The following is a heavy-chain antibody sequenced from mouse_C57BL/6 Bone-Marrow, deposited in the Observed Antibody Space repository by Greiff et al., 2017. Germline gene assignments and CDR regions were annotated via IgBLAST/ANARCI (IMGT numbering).Heavy chain of an antibody. CDR1: GYTFTNYW. V-gene: IGHV1-63*01. CDR3: ARDHYYGSRFAY. CDR2: IYPGGGYT. Sequence: VKLMESGAELVRPGTSVKMSCKASGYTFTNYWIGWAKPRPGHGLEWIGDIYPGGGYTNYNEKFKGKATLTADKSSSTAYMQFSSLTSEDSAIDYCARDHYYGSRFAYWGQGTLVTVSA. D-gene: IGHD1-1*01. J-gene: IGHJ3*01.